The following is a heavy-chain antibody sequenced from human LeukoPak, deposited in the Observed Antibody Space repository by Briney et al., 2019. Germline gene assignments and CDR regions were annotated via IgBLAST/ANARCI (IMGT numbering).Heavy chain of an antibody. CDR3: ARVGSSSWYVQHYYYCMDV. D-gene: IGHD6-13*01. J-gene: IGHJ6*03. Sequence: SGGSLRLSCAASGFTFSGYYMSWIRQAPGKGLEWVAYISSNGSTIYYADSVKGRFTVSRDNAKNSLYLQMNSLRAEDTAVYYCARVGSSSWYVQHYYYCMDVWGKGTTVTVSS. CDR1: GFTFSGYY. CDR2: ISSNGSTI. V-gene: IGHV3-11*04.